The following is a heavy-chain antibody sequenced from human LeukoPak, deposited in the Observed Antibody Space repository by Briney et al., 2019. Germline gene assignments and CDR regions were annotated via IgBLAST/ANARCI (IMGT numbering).Heavy chain of an antibody. CDR3: ARDEMPTFDAFDM. CDR1: GYTFNGYY. V-gene: IGHV1-2*02. Sequence: ASVKVSCKASGYTFNGYYIHWVRQSTGQGLEWMGWINPNSGGANYAQTFQGRVTMTRDTSITTAYMDLSGLRSDDTAVYYCARDEMPTFDAFDMWGQGTMVTVSS. CDR2: INPNSGGA. J-gene: IGHJ3*02. D-gene: IGHD2-2*01.